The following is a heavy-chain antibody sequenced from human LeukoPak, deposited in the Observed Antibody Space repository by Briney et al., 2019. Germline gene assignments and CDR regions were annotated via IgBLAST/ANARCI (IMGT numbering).Heavy chain of an antibody. CDR2: INWNGGST. CDR3: ARALWNYGSGSYYFDY. Sequence: GGSLRLFCAASGFTFDDYGMSWVRQAPGKGLEWVSGINWNGGSTGYADSVKGRFTISRDNAKNSLYLQMNSLRAEDTALYYCARALWNYGSGSYYFDYWGQGTLVTVSS. J-gene: IGHJ4*02. D-gene: IGHD3-10*01. CDR1: GFTFDDYG. V-gene: IGHV3-20*04.